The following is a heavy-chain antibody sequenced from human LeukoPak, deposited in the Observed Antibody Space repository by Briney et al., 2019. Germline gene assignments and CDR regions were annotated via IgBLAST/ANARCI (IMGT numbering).Heavy chain of an antibody. Sequence: GGSLRLSCAASGFTFSSYSMTWVRQAPGKGLEWVSSISSSSSYIYYADSVKGRFTISRDNSKNTLYLQMNSLRAEDTAVYYCAKQIDFWSGYLNPNWFDPWGQGTLVTVSS. CDR2: ISSSSSYI. CDR3: AKQIDFWSGYLNPNWFDP. D-gene: IGHD3-3*01. CDR1: GFTFSSYS. J-gene: IGHJ5*02. V-gene: IGHV3-21*04.